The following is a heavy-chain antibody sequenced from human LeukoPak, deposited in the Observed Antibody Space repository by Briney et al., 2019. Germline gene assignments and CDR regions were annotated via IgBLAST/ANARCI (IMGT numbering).Heavy chain of an antibody. Sequence: SVKVSCTASGGSFSGYAISWVRQAPGQGLEWMGDIVPMFGRANYAQNFQGRLTITADDSTSTVYMEMTSLRFDDTAIYYCAREVTVHHPAFGDWGQGTLVTVSS. CDR3: AREVTVHHPAFGD. V-gene: IGHV1-69*13. D-gene: IGHD3-10*01. CDR2: IVPMFGRA. CDR1: GGSFSGYA. J-gene: IGHJ4*02.